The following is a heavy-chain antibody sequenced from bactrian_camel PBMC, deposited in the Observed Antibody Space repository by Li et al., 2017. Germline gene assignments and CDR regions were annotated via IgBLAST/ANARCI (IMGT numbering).Heavy chain of an antibody. CDR3: AADEGVCGLWRTFPPSY. CDR1: GKTHLGG. D-gene: IGHD1*01. V-gene: IGHV3S53*01. J-gene: IGHJ4*01. Sequence: HVQLVESGGGSVQTGGSLRLPCSISGKTHLGGMGWFRQPSGGERTGIATIDRDKNIRYVGSVKGRFGISTDNAKKTLYLDMNNLTPEDTGIYYCAADEGVCGLWRTFPPSYWGQGTQVTVS. CDR2: IDRDKNI.